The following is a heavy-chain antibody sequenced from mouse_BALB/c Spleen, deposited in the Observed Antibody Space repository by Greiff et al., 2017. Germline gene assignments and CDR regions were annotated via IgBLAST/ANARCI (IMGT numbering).Heavy chain of an antibody. Sequence: QVQLQQSGPELVKPGASVRISCKASGYTFTSYYIHWVKHRPGQGLEWIGWIYPGNVNTKYNEKFKGKATLTADKSSSTAYMQLSSLTSEDSAVYFCARVGITTVVATKAMDYWGQGTSVTVSS. V-gene: IGHV1S56*01. CDR2: IYPGNVNT. J-gene: IGHJ4*01. CDR3: ARVGITTVVATKAMDY. D-gene: IGHD1-1*01. CDR1: GYTFTSYY.